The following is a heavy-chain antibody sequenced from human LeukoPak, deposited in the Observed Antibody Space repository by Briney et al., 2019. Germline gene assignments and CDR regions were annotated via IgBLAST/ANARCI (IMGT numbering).Heavy chain of an antibody. CDR3: ARDPYRLLDAFDI. J-gene: IGHJ3*02. CDR1: GGSFSDYY. V-gene: IGHV4-34*01. D-gene: IGHD2-21*01. Sequence: SSETLSLTCAVYGGSFSDYYWSWIRQPPGKGLEWIGEINHSGSTNYNPSLKSRVTISVDTSKNQFSLKLSSVTAADTAVYYCARDPYRLLDAFDIWGQGTMVTVSS. CDR2: INHSGST.